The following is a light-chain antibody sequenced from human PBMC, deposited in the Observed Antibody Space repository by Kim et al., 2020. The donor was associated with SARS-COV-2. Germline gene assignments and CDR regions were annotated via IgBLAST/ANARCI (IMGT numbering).Light chain of an antibody. CDR2: GKN. J-gene: IGLJ2*01. V-gene: IGLV3-19*01. Sequence: LGPPVRITGQGDSLRSYYASWYQQKPGQAPVLVIYGKNNRPSGTPDRFSGSSSGNTASLTSTGAQAEDEADYDCNSRDSSGNHVVFGGGTQLTVL. CDR1: SLRSYY. CDR3: NSRDSSGNHVV.